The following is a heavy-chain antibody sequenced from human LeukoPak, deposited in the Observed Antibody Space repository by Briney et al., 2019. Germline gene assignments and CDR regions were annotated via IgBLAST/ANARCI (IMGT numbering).Heavy chain of an antibody. CDR2: INPGGSSI. V-gene: IGHV3-74*01. D-gene: IGHD1-14*01. CDR1: GFTFSSYW. Sequence: GGSLRLSCAASGFTFSSYWMHWVRQVPGKGLVWVARINPGGSSITYADSVKGRFTISRDNARNTLYLQMDSLRAEDTGVYYCARSNQADDYWGQGTLVTVSS. CDR3: ARSNQADDY. J-gene: IGHJ4*02.